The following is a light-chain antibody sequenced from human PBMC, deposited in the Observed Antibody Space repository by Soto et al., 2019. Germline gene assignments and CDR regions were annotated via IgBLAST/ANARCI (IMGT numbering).Light chain of an antibody. V-gene: IGLV1-40*01. CDR3: QSYDSSLSAVV. CDR1: ASNIGAGYY. J-gene: IGLJ2*01. Sequence: QSVLTQPASVSGAPGQRVTISCTGSASNIGAGYYVHWYQQLPGTAPKLLIYGNSNRPSGVPDRFSGSKSGTSASLATTGLQAEDEADYYCQSYDSSLSAVVFGGGTKLTVL. CDR2: GNS.